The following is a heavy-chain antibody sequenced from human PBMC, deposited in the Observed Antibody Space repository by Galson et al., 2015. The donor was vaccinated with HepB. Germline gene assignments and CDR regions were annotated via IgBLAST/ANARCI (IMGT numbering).Heavy chain of an antibody. Sequence: ETLSLTCAVYSKSFSDYYWSWIRQPPGKGLEWIGEIDHNGSTNYNPSLKSRVTISVDTSKNHFSLRLRFVTDADTAVYYCARVLGGGSGQTCDSWGQGNLVTVSS. V-gene: IGHV4-34*01. CDR3: ARVLGGGSGQTCDS. CDR1: SKSFSDYY. D-gene: IGHD2-15*01. CDR2: IDHNGST. J-gene: IGHJ4*02.